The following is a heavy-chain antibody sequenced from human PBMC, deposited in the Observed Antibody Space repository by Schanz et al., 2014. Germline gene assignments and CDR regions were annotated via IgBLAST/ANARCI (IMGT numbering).Heavy chain of an antibody. CDR1: GGSFSGYY. CDR2: INHSGST. Sequence: QVQLQQWGAGLLKPSETLSLTCAVYGGSFSGYYWSWIRQPPGKGLEWIGEINHSGSTNYNPSLKRRVTISVDTSKTHFSLKVRSVTAADTAVYYCARARGSNRGPRKYYFDYWGQGTLVTVSS. CDR3: ARARGSNRGPRKYYFDY. J-gene: IGHJ4*02. V-gene: IGHV4-34*01.